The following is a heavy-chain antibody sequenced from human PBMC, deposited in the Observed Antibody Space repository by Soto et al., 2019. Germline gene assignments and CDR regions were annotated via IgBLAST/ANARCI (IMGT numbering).Heavy chain of an antibody. CDR3: ARVDSGYSSSWYGNYYGMDV. J-gene: IGHJ6*02. CDR1: GYTFTSYG. CDR2: ISAYNGNT. D-gene: IGHD6-13*01. Sequence: ASVTVSCKASGYTFTSYGISCVRQAPGRGLEWLGWISAYNGNTNYAQKLQGRVTMTTDTSTSTAYMELRSLRSDDTAVYYCARVDSGYSSSWYGNYYGMDVWGQGTTVTVSS. V-gene: IGHV1-18*01.